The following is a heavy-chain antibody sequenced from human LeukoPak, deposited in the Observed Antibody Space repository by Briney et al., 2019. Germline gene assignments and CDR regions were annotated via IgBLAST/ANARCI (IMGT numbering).Heavy chain of an antibody. CDR1: GYTFTSYA. CDR2: INTNTGNP. CDR3: ARITADWGAPHFDY. V-gene: IGHV7-4-1*02. D-gene: IGHD3-16*01. J-gene: IGHJ4*02. Sequence: GASVKVSCKASGYTFTSYAMNWVRQAPGQGLEWMGWINTNTGNPTYAQGFTGRFVFSLDTSVSTAYLQISSLKAEDTAVYYCARITADWGAPHFDYWGQGTLVTVSS.